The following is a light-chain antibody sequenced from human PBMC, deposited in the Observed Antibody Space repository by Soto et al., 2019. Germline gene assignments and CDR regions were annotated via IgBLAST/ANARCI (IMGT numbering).Light chain of an antibody. CDR2: GAS. Sequence: EIVMTRSPATLSVSPGERATLSCRASQSVSSDLAWYHQKPGQAPRLLIYGASTRATGIPARFSGSGSGTEFTLTISGLQSEDFAVYYCQQYNNWPLTFGGGTKVDIK. CDR1: QSVSSD. CDR3: QQYNNWPLT. V-gene: IGKV3-15*01. J-gene: IGKJ4*01.